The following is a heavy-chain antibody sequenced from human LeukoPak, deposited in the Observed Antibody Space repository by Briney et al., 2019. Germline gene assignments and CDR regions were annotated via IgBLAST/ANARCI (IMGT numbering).Heavy chain of an antibody. CDR1: GYTFTSYG. J-gene: IGHJ4*02. D-gene: IGHD6-19*01. CDR2: ISAYNGNT. V-gene: IGHV1-18*01. Sequence: GASVKVSCKASGYTFTSYGISWVRQAPGQGLEWMGWISAYNGNTNYAQKLQGRVTMTTDTSTSTAYMELRSLRSDDPAVYYCARDWDSSGWFVSTFIGADYFDYWGQGTLVTVSS. CDR3: ARDWDSSGWFVSTFIGADYFDY.